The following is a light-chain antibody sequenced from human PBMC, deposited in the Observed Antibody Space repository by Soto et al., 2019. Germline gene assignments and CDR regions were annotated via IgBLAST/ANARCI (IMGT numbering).Light chain of an antibody. Sequence: EIVMTQSPATLSVSPGERATLSCRASQSVSSNLAWYQQKPGQAPRLLIYGASTRATGIPARFSGSGSGTEXXXTXXSXQSEDFAVXXXXXYNNWPPWTFGQGTKVEIK. J-gene: IGKJ1*01. CDR3: XXYNNWPPWT. CDR1: QSVSSN. CDR2: GAS. V-gene: IGKV3-15*01.